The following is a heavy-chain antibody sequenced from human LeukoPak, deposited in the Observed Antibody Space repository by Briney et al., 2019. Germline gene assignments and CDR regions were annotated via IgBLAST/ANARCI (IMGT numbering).Heavy chain of an antibody. Sequence: SETLSLTCTVSGGSISSYYWSWTRQPPGKGLEWLGYIYYSGSTNYNPSLKSRVTISVDTSKNQFSLKLSSVTAADTAVYYCARDKVAVAGTGWFDPWGQGTLVTVSS. CDR3: ARDKVAVAGTGWFDP. J-gene: IGHJ5*02. D-gene: IGHD6-19*01. CDR2: IYYSGST. CDR1: GGSISSYY. V-gene: IGHV4-59*01.